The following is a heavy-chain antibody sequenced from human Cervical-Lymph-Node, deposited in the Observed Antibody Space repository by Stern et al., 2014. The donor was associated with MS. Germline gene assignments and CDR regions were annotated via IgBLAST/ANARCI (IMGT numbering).Heavy chain of an antibody. V-gene: IGHV3-64*01. CDR2: ISDNGSRT. CDR1: GFPFSSHA. Sequence: VQLVESGGALVQPGGSLRLSCAASGFPFSSHAMHWVRQAPGKGLECVSTISDNGSRTYHANSGKGRFTISRDNPKNTLYLQLGSLRTEDMAVYYCARGRGGAAGRYFDYWGQGTLVTVSS. CDR3: ARGRGGAAGRYFDY. D-gene: IGHD6-13*01. J-gene: IGHJ4*02.